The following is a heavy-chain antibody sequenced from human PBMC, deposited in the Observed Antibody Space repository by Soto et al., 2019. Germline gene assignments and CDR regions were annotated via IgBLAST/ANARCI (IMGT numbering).Heavy chain of an antibody. D-gene: IGHD5-18*01. Sequence: ASVKVSCKASGYTFTGYYMHWVRQAPGQGLEWMGWINPNSGGTNYAQKFQGWVTMTRDTSISTAYMELSRLRPDDTAVYYCARGGYGEMRKLDPWGQGTLVTVSS. CDR2: INPNSGGT. J-gene: IGHJ5*02. CDR1: GYTFTGYY. V-gene: IGHV1-2*04. CDR3: ARGGYGEMRKLDP.